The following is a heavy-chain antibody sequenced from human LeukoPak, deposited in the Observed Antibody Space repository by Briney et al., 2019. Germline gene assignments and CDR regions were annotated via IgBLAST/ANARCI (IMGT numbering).Heavy chain of an antibody. CDR3: ARDGRGYGDYNWFDP. J-gene: IGHJ5*02. Sequence: SETLSLTCTVSGGSISSYYWSWIRQPPGKGLEWIGYIYYSGSTNYNPSLKSRVTISVDTSKNQFSLKLSSVTAADTAVYYCARDGRGYGDYNWFDPWGQGTLVTVSS. CDR1: GGSISSYY. V-gene: IGHV4-59*01. D-gene: IGHD4-17*01. CDR2: IYYSGST.